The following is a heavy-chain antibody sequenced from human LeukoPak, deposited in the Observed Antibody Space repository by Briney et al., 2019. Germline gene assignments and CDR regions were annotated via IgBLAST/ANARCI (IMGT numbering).Heavy chain of an antibody. J-gene: IGHJ5*02. CDR3: ARGRGTIFGVVISDWFDP. V-gene: IGHV1-8*01. CDR1: GYTFTSYD. Sequence: GASVKASCKASGYTFTSYDINWVRQATGQGLEWMGWMNPNSGNTGYAQKFQGRVTMTRNTSISTAYMELSSLRSEDTAVYYCARGRGTIFGVVISDWFDPWGQGTLVTVSS. CDR2: MNPNSGNT. D-gene: IGHD3-3*01.